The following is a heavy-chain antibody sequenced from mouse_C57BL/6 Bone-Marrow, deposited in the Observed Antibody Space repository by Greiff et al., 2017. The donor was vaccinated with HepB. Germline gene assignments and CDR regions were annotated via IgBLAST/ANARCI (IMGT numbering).Heavy chain of an antibody. CDR2: ISNLASSV. Sequence: EVQVVESGGGLVQPGGSLKLSCAASGFTFSDYGMAWVRQAPRKGPEWVAFISNLASSVYYADTVTGRFTISRENAKNTLCLEMSSLRSEDTAMYYWARHGSSYGGWYFDVGGTGTTVTVSS. J-gene: IGHJ1*03. CDR1: GFTFSDYG. D-gene: IGHD1-1*01. V-gene: IGHV5-15*01. CDR3: ARHGSSYGGWYFDV.